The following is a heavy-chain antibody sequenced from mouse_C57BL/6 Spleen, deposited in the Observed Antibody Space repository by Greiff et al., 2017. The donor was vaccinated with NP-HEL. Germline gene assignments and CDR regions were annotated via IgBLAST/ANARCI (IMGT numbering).Heavy chain of an antibody. D-gene: IGHD1-1*01. CDR3: ARNPHYYGSSLYYFDY. Sequence: VQLQQSGPGLVQPSQSLSITCTVSGFSLTSYGVHWVRQSPGKGLEWLGVIWSGGSTDYNAAFISRLSISKDNSKSQVFFKMNSLQADDTAIYYCARNPHYYGSSLYYFDYWGQGTTLTVSS. V-gene: IGHV2-2*01. CDR2: IWSGGST. J-gene: IGHJ2*01. CDR1: GFSLTSYG.